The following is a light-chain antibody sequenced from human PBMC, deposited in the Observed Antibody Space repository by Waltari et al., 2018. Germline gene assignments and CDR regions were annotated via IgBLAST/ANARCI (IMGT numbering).Light chain of an antibody. V-gene: IGLV2-14*03. CDR1: SSDFGAYTY. CDR2: DVT. Sequence: QSALTQPASVSGSPGQSITISCTGSSSDFGAYTYVSWYQHHPGKAPKVMIYDVTNRPSGVSIRFSGSKSGNTASLTISGLQPEDEADYYCTSFTSRSLHVFGTGTRVTV. CDR3: TSFTSRSLHV. J-gene: IGLJ1*01.